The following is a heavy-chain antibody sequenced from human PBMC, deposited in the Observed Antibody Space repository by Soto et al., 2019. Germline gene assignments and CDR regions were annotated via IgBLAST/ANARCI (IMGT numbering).Heavy chain of an antibody. CDR3: ARDQLEGNWFDP. Sequence: SETLSLTCTVSGGSISSYYWSWIRQSPGKGLEWFGYIFFSGSTKYNPSLKCRVTISLDTSKNRFSLKLSSVTAADTAVYYCARDQLEGNWFDPWGQGTLVTVSS. V-gene: IGHV4-59*01. CDR1: GGSISSYY. CDR2: IFFSGST. D-gene: IGHD1-1*01. J-gene: IGHJ5*02.